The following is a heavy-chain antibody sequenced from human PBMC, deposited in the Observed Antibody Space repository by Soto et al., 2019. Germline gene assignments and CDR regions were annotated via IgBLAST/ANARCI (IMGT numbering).Heavy chain of an antibody. V-gene: IGHV1-3*01. CDR3: AREGAHYAPFDL. D-gene: IGHD3-16*01. J-gene: IGHJ4*02. CDR2: INVGNGNT. CDR1: GYTFTDYA. Sequence: QAQLVQSGAEAKKPGASVKVSCKASGYTFTDYALHWVRQAPGQGLEWMGWINVGNGNTGYSQKFKGRVTNSRDMSSTTAYIEVTSLTSEDTAIYYCAREGAHYAPFDLWGQGTLVTVSS.